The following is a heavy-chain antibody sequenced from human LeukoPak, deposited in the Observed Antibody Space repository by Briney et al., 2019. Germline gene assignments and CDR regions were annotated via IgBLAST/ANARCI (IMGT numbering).Heavy chain of an antibody. V-gene: IGHV4-59*01. CDR3: ARGDSAYDYFDY. Sequence: SETLSLTCTVSGGSISSYYWSRIRQPPGKGLEWIGYIYYSGSTNYNPSLKSRVTISVDTSKNQFSLKLSSVTAADTAVYYCARGDSAYDYFDYWGQGTLATVSS. CDR1: GGSISSYY. CDR2: IYYSGST. J-gene: IGHJ4*02. D-gene: IGHD5-12*01.